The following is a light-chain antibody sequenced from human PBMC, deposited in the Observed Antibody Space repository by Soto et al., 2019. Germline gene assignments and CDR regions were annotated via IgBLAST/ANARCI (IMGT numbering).Light chain of an antibody. V-gene: IGLV2-8*01. Sequence: QSALTQPPSASGSPGQSVTISCTGTSSDVGGYNYVSWYQQHPGKAPKLMIYEVSKRPSGVPDRFPGSKSGNTASLTVSGLQVEDEADYYCSSYAGSNNFVVFGGGTKLTVL. CDR3: SSYAGSNNFVV. CDR2: EVS. CDR1: SSDVGGYNY. J-gene: IGLJ2*01.